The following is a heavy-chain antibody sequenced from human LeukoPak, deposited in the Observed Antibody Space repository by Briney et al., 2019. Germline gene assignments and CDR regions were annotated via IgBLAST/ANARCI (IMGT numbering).Heavy chain of an antibody. Sequence: ASVKVSCKASGYTFTGYYMHRVRQAPGQGLEWMGWINPNSAGTISAQKFQGRVTMTRDTSISTAYMELSRLRSDDTAVYYCARGGDGPPDTAMVMAYWGQGTLVTVSS. CDR3: ARGGDGPPDTAMVMAY. J-gene: IGHJ4*02. V-gene: IGHV1-2*02. D-gene: IGHD5-18*01. CDR1: GYTFTGYY. CDR2: INPNSAGT.